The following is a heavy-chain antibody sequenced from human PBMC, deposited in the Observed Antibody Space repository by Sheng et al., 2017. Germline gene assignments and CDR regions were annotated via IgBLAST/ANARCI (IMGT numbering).Heavy chain of an antibody. Sequence: QVQLVQSGAEVKKPGSSVKVSCKASGGTFSSYTISWVRQAPGQGLEWMGRIIPILGIANYAQKFQGRVTITADKSTSTAYMELSSLRSEDTAVYYCAREFRSVAGVYFDYWGQGTLVTVSS. CDR3: AREFRSVAGVYFDY. V-gene: IGHV1-69*08. CDR1: GGTFSSYT. J-gene: IGHJ4*02. D-gene: IGHD6-19*01. CDR2: IIPILGIA.